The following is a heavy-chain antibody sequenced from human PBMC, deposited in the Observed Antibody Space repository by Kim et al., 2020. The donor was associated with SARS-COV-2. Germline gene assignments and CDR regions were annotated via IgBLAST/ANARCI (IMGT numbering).Heavy chain of an antibody. CDR1: GFTFSSYA. Sequence: GGSLRLSCAASGFTFSSYAMHWVRQAPGKGLEWVAVISYDGSNKHYADSVKGRFTISRDNSKNTLYLQMNSLRAEDTAVYYCARALRGSSSWYDWYFDLWGRGTLVTVSS. CDR2: ISYDGSNK. CDR3: ARALRGSSSWYDWYFDL. J-gene: IGHJ2*01. V-gene: IGHV3-30*04. D-gene: IGHD6-13*01.